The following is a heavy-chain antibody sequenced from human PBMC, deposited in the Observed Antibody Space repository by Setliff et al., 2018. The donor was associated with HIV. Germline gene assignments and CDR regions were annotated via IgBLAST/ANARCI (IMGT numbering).Heavy chain of an antibody. D-gene: IGHD3-3*01. V-gene: IGHV5-51*01. CDR2: ISPDDSDT. J-gene: IGHJ5*02. Sequence: PGESLKIPCKSSGYVFTNYWIGWVRQMPGKGLEWMGIISPDDSDTRYSPSFQGQVTISVDKSTSTAYLQWSSLKASDSAIYYCARHFGISYRSPFDPWGQGTLVTVSS. CDR3: ARHFGISYRSPFDP. CDR1: GYVFTNYW.